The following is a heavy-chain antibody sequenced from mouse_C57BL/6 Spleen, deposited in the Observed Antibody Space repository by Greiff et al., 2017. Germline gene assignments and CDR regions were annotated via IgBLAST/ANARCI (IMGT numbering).Heavy chain of an antibody. V-gene: IGHV3-6*01. J-gene: IGHJ2*01. CDR2: ISYDGSN. D-gene: IGHD2-3*01. CDR1: GYSITSGYY. Sequence: EVKLMESGPGLVKPSQSLSLTCSVTGYSITSGYYWNWIRQFPGNKLEWMGYISYDGSNNYNPSLKNRISITRDTSKNQFFLKLNSVTTEDTATYYCARGDGYYYFDYWGQGTTLTVSS. CDR3: ARGDGYYYFDY.